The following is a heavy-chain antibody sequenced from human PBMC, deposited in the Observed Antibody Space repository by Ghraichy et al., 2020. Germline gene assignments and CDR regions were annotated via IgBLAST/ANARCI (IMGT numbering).Heavy chain of an antibody. V-gene: IGHV3-53*01. J-gene: IGHJ4*02. CDR2: LYSGGST. D-gene: IGHD4-23*01. CDR1: GFTVSSNY. CDR3: ARDPTSALRWLY. Sequence: GESLNISCAASGFTVSSNYMSWVRQAPGMGLEWVSVLYSGGSTYYADSVKGRFTISRDNSKNTLYLQMNSLRAEDTAVYYCARDPTSALRWLYWGQGTLVTVSS.